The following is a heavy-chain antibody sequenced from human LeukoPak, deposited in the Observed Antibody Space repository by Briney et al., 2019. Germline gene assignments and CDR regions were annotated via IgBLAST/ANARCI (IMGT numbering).Heavy chain of an antibody. V-gene: IGHV1-69*05. CDR2: IIPIFGTA. J-gene: IGHJ4*02. CDR3: ASLVMDDYYFDY. Sequence: GASVTVSCKASGGTFSSYAISWVRQAPGQGLEWMGGIIPIFGTANYAQKFQGRVTITTDESTSTAYMELSSLRSEDTAVYYCASLVMDDYYFDYWGQGTLVTVSS. CDR1: GGTFSSYA. D-gene: IGHD2-8*02.